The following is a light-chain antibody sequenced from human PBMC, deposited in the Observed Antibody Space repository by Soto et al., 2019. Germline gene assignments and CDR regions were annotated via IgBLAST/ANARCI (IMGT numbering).Light chain of an antibody. Sequence: LVLAQSHGTLSLSPSARSALSGRAGQRVSSSYLAWYQQKPGQSPRPLIYGASNRDSGISDRFSGSGSGTDFTLTIYRLEPEDFAVYYCQQYDSSPWTFGQGTKVDIK. V-gene: IGKV3-20*01. CDR2: GAS. J-gene: IGKJ1*01. CDR3: QQYDSSPWT. CDR1: QRVSSSY.